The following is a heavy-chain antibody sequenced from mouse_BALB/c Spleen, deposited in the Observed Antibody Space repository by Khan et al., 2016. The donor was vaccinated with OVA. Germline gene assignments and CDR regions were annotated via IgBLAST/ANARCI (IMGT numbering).Heavy chain of an antibody. Sequence: EVQLQQSGPGLVKPSQSLSLTCTVTGYSITSDYAWNWLRQFPGNKLECMGYISYSGSTNYNPALKSRISITRDTSKNQFYLQLNSVTTEDTATYYCARDGSRYNYAMDYWGQGTSVTVAS. J-gene: IGHJ4*01. CDR3: ARDGSRYNYAMDY. V-gene: IGHV3-2*02. D-gene: IGHD2-3*01. CDR1: GYSITSDYA. CDR2: ISYSGST.